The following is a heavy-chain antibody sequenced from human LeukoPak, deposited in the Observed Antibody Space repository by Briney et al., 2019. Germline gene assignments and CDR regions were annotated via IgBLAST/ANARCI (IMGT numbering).Heavy chain of an antibody. CDR2: ISSSSSYI. D-gene: IGHD2-15*01. J-gene: IGHJ4*02. CDR3: ARARYCSGGTCYPDY. V-gene: IGHV3-21*01. Sequence: GGSLRLSCAASGFTFSSYSMNWVRQAPGKGLEWVSSISSSSSYIYYADSVKGRFTISRDNAKNSLYLQMNSLRAEDTAVYYCARARYCSGGTCYPDYWGQGTLVTVSS. CDR1: GFTFSSYS.